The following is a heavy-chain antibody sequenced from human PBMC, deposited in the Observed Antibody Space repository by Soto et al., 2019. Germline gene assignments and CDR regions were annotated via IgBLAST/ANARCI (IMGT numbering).Heavy chain of an antibody. D-gene: IGHD3-22*01. CDR3: ARGSTYYYDSNGYYIYYFDY. CDR1: AFTFSTYW. J-gene: IGHJ4*02. Sequence: GGSLRLSCAASAFTFSTYWMSWVRQAPGKGLEWVANIKQDGSEKYYVDSVKGRFTISRDNAKNSLYLQMNSLRAEDTAVYYCARGSTYYYDSNGYYIYYFDYWGQGTLVTVSS. CDR2: IKQDGSEK. V-gene: IGHV3-7*03.